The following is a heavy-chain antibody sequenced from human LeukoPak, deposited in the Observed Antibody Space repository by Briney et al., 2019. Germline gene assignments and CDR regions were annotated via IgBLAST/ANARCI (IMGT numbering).Heavy chain of an antibody. V-gene: IGHV3-7*01. D-gene: IGHD1-14*01. J-gene: IGHJ4*02. CDR3: ARRWVSGSNFDY. CDR2: IEQDGSEK. CDR1: GFTFSSYW. Sequence: AGGSLRLSCAASGFTFSSYWMSWVRLAPGKRLEWVANIEQDGSEKYYLDSVKGRFTISRDNAKNSLYLQMNSLRAEDTAVYYCARRWVSGSNFDYWGQGTLVTVSS.